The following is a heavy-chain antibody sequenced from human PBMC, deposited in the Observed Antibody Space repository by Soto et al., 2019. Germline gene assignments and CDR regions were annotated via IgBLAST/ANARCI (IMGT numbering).Heavy chain of an antibody. V-gene: IGHV1-18*04. D-gene: IGHD6-19*01. CDR1: GYTFTSYG. J-gene: IGHJ4*02. Sequence: ASVELSCKDSGYTFTSYGSSWVRQAPGQGLEWMGWISAHNGNTNYAQKLQGRVTMTTDTSTSTAYMELRSLRSDDTAVYYCARDWYSSGWSDYWGQGTLVTVSS. CDR3: ARDWYSSGWSDY. CDR2: ISAHNGNT.